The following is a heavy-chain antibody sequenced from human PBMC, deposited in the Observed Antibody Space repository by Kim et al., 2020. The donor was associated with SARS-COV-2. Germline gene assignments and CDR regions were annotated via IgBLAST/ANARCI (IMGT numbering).Heavy chain of an antibody. CDR1: GFTFSSYG. CDR2: IWYDGSNK. CDR3: ARDLFGNKEREDAMTTVYGY. V-gene: IGHV3-33*08. Sequence: GGSLRLSCAASGFTFSSYGMHWVRQAPGKGLEWVAVIWYDGSNKYYADSVKGRFTISRDNSKNTLYLQMNSLRAEDTAVYYCARDLFGNKEREDAMTTVYGYWGQGTLVTVSS. D-gene: IGHD4-17*01. J-gene: IGHJ4*02.